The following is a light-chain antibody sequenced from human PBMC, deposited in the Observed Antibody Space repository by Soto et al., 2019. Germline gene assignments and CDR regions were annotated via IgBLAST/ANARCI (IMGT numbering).Light chain of an antibody. J-gene: IGKJ1*01. Sequence: TQSRSTLSVSREKRTTLSFRASQNMRSNLAWYQQKPGKAPRLLIYGASNRATGIPDRFSGSGSGTDFTLTISRLETEDFAVYYCQQYGSSGTFGQGTKVDIK. CDR2: GAS. CDR3: QQYGSSGT. V-gene: IGKV3-20*01. CDR1: QNMRSN.